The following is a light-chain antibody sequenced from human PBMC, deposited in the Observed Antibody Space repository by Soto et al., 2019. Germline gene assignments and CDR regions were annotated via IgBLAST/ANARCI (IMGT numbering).Light chain of an antibody. CDR1: QRVSNNY. Sequence: EIVLTTSPGTLSFAPGEISNISFLYSQRVSNNYLSWYQQKPGQGPRLVIYGASNRATGIQDRFSASGSGTDFTLTISRLEPEDFAVYYCQQYISSPLTFGQGNTGDIK. V-gene: IGKV3-20*01. CDR2: GAS. J-gene: IGKJ1*01. CDR3: QQYISSPLT.